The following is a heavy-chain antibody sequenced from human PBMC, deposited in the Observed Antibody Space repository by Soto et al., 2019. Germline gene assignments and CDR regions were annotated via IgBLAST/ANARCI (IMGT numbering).Heavy chain of an antibody. CDR1: GFTFSSYG. CDR2: ISDSGGRT. CDR3: AKDKRVYCSGGGCYSDAFGI. D-gene: IGHD2-15*01. Sequence: GGSLRLSCAASGFTFSSYGMHWVRQAPGKGLEWVSGISDSGGRTHYADSVKGRFTISRDNSKNTLYLQMNSLRGEDTAVYYCAKDKRVYCSGGGCYSDAFGIWGQGTMVTVSS. J-gene: IGHJ3*02. V-gene: IGHV3-23*01.